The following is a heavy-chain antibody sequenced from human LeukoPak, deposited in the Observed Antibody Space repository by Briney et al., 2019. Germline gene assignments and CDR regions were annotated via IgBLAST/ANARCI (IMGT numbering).Heavy chain of an antibody. D-gene: IGHD4-17*01. J-gene: IGHJ4*02. V-gene: IGHV3-64*01. Sequence: PGGSLRLSCAASGFTFSSYAMHWVRQAPGKGLEYVSAISSNGGSTYYANSVKGRFTISRDNSKNTLYLQMGSLRAEDMAVYYCARAHYYGDYVCDYWGQGTLVTISS. CDR3: ARAHYYGDYVCDY. CDR2: ISSNGGST. CDR1: GFTFSSYA.